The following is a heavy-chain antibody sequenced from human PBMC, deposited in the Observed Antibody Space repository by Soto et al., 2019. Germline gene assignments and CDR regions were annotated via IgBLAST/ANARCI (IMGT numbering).Heavy chain of an antibody. CDR3: AKDTAVVVAATFDY. J-gene: IGHJ4*02. V-gene: IGHV3-23*01. Sequence: PGGSLRLSCAASGFTFSSYAMSWVRQAPGKGLEWVSAISGSGGSTYYADSVKGRFTISRDNSKNMLYLQMNSLRAEDTAVYYCAKDTAVVVAATFDYWGQGTLVTVSS. D-gene: IGHD2-15*01. CDR2: ISGSGGST. CDR1: GFTFSSYA.